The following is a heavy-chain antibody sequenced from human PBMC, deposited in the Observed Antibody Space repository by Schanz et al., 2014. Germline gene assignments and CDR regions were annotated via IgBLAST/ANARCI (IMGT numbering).Heavy chain of an antibody. V-gene: IGHV1-69*09. CDR3: ARDRRRYCSTASCLHDNWFDP. CDR1: GGTFSSYT. D-gene: IGHD2-2*01. J-gene: IGHJ5*02. CDR2: IIPVLNIA. Sequence: QVQLVQSGAEVKKPGASVRVSCKLSGGTFSSYTISWMRQAPGQGLEWMGKIIPVLNIATYAQKVQGRVTMTTDTSTGTAYMELRSLRSDDTAVYYCARDRRRYCSTASCLHDNWFDPWGQGTLVIVSS.